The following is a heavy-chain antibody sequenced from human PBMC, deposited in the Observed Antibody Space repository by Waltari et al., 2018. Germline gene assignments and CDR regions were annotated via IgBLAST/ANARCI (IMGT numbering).Heavy chain of an antibody. J-gene: IGHJ4*02. CDR1: GGSISSSSYY. V-gene: IGHV4-39*01. Sequence: QLQLQESGPGLVKPSETLSLTCTVSGGSISSSSYYWGWIRQPPGKGLEWIGSIYYSGSTYYNPSLKSRVTISVDTSKNQFSLKLSSVTAADTAVYYCARHERAAYRGILWFGESPCYFDYWGQGTLVTVSS. CDR2: IYYSGST. D-gene: IGHD3-10*01. CDR3: ARHERAAYRGILWFGESPCYFDY.